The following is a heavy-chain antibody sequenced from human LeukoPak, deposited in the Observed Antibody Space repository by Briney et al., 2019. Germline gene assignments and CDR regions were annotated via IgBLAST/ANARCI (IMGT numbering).Heavy chain of an antibody. CDR3: AREAYGMDV. CDR1: GYTFTGYY. V-gene: IGHV1-2*02. J-gene: IGHJ6*02. Sequence: GASVKVSCKASGYTFTGYYMHWVRQAPGPGLEWMGWINPNSGGTNYAQKFQGRVTMTRDTSISTAYMELSRLRSDDTAAYYCAREAYGMDVWGQGTTVTVSS. CDR2: INPNSGGT.